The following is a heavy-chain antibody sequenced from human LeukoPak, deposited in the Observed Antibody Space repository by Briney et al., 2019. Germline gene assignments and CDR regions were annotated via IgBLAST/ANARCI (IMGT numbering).Heavy chain of an antibody. V-gene: IGHV1-69*13. CDR3: ARGLGRSSSSWPYYYYGMDV. CDR1: GGTFSSYA. Sequence: ASVKVSCKASGGTFSSYAISWVRQAPGQGLEWMGGIIPIFGTANYAQKFQGRVTITADESTSTAYMELSSLRSEDTAVYYCARGLGRSSSSWPYYYYGMDVWGQGTTVTVSS. CDR2: IIPIFGTA. D-gene: IGHD6-13*01. J-gene: IGHJ6*02.